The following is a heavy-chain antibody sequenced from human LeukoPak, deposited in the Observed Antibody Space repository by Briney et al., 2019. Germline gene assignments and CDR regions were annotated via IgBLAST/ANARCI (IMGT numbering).Heavy chain of an antibody. Sequence: SVKVSCKASGGTFSSYAISWVRQAPGQGLEWMGGIIPIFGTANYAQKFQGRVTITADESTSTAYMELSSLRSEDTAVYYCATSLYYYDSSSYPFDYWGQGTLVAVSS. V-gene: IGHV1-69*13. D-gene: IGHD3-22*01. CDR1: GGTFSSYA. J-gene: IGHJ4*02. CDR3: ATSLYYYDSSSYPFDY. CDR2: IIPIFGTA.